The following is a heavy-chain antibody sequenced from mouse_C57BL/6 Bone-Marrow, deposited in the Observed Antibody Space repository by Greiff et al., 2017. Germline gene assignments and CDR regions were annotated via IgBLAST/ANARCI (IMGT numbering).Heavy chain of an antibody. V-gene: IGHV3-6*01. J-gene: IGHJ3*01. Sequence: ESGPGLVKPSQSLSLTCSVTGYSITSGYYWNWIRQFPGNKLEWRGYISYDGSNNYNPSLKNRISITRYTSKNQFFLKFNSVTTEDTATYYCARLYDYPPWFAYWGQGTLVTVSA. CDR3: ARLYDYPPWFAY. D-gene: IGHD2-4*01. CDR1: GYSITSGYY. CDR2: ISYDGSN.